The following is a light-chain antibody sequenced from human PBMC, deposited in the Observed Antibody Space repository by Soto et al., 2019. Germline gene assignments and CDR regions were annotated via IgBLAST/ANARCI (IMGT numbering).Light chain of an antibody. Sequence: EIVFTQSPGTLSLSPGERATLSCRASQSVSSYLAWYQQKPGQAPRLLLSGASTRAKGIPDRISGSGSGTELTLTISSLQSEDFAVYYCQEYNNWPALTFGGGTKVDIK. CDR1: QSVSSY. J-gene: IGKJ4*01. CDR2: GAS. V-gene: IGKV3-15*01. CDR3: QEYNNWPALT.